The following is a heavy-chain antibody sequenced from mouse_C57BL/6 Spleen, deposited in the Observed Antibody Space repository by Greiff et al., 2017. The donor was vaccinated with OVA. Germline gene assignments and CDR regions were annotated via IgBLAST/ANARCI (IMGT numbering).Heavy chain of an antibody. J-gene: IGHJ1*03. CDR1: GYTFTDHT. D-gene: IGHD1-1*01. Sequence: QVQLKESDAELVKPGASVKISCKVSGYTFTDHTIHWMKQRPEQGLEWIGYIYPRDGSTKYNEKFKGKATLTADKSSSTAYMQLNSLTSEDSAVYFCAREGYYGSSYWYFDVWGTGTTVTVSS. CDR2: IYPRDGST. CDR3: AREGYYGSSYWYFDV. V-gene: IGHV1-78*01.